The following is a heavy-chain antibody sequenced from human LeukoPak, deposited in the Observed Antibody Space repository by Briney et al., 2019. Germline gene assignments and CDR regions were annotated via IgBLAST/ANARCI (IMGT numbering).Heavy chain of an antibody. CDR2: ISYDGSNK. J-gene: IGHJ4*02. CDR3: AKDLRSSSPNWFDY. CDR1: GFTFSTDG. V-gene: IGHV3-30*18. Sequence: PGRSLRLSCAASGFTFSTDGMHWVRQAPGKGLEWVAVISYDGSNKYYGDSVKGRFTISRDNSNNILYLQMNSLRAEDTAVYYCAKDLRSSSPNWFDYWGQGTLVTVSS. D-gene: IGHD6-6*01.